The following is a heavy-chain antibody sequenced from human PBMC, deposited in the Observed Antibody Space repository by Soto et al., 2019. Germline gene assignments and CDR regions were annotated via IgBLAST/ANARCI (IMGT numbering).Heavy chain of an antibody. D-gene: IGHD3-22*01. Sequence: QVQLVESGGGVVQPGRSLRLSCAASGFTFSSYGMHWVRQAPGKGLEWVAVISYDGSNKYYADSVKGRFTISRDNSKNTLYLQMNSLRAEDTAVYYCAKGPLRYYYDSSGADGMDVWGQGTTVTVSS. CDR1: GFTFSSYG. J-gene: IGHJ6*02. V-gene: IGHV3-30*18. CDR3: AKGPLRYYYDSSGADGMDV. CDR2: ISYDGSNK.